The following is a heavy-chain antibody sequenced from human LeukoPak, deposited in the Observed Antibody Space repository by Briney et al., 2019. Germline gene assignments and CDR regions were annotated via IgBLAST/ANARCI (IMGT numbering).Heavy chain of an antibody. CDR3: ASSPSGYWWNFDC. Sequence: SETLSLTCTVSGGSISSNNYYWGWIRQPPGKGLEWIGSIYYSGSTYNNPSLKSRVTISVDTTKNQFSLKLTSVTAADTAVYYCASSPSGYWWNFDCWGQGALVTVSS. D-gene: IGHD3-22*01. CDR2: IYYSGST. CDR1: GGSISSNNYY. J-gene: IGHJ4*02. V-gene: IGHV4-39*01.